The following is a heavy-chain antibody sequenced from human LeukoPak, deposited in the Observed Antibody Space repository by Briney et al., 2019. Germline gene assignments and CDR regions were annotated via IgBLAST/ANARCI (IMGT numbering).Heavy chain of an antibody. D-gene: IGHD3-3*01. CDR2: ISGSGGST. V-gene: IGHV3-23*01. J-gene: IGHJ4*02. CDR3: AKDRYYDFWSGYYGDY. CDR1: GFTFSSYA. Sequence: GGSLRLSCAASGFTFSSYAMSWVRQAPGKGLEWVSAISGSGGSTYYADSVKGRFTISRVNSKNTLYLQMNSLRAEDTAVYYCAKDRYYDFWSGYYGDYWGQGTLVTVSS.